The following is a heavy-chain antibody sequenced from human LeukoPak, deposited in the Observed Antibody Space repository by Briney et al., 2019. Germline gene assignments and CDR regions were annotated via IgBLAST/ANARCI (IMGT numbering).Heavy chain of an antibody. CDR1: GGSISSYY. CDR2: IYYSGST. CDR3: ARGSPYYYYMDV. Sequence: SSETLSLTCTVSGGSISSYYWSWIRQPPGKGLEWIGYIYYSGSTNYNPSLKSRVTMSVDTSKNQFSLKLSSVTAADTAVYYCARGSPYYYYMDVWGKGTTVTVSS. D-gene: IGHD6-13*01. V-gene: IGHV4-59*01. J-gene: IGHJ6*03.